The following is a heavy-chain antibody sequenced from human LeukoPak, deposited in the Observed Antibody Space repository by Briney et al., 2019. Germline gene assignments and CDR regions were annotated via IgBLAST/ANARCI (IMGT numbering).Heavy chain of an antibody. Sequence: GESLKISCKASGYSFNNNWIGWVRPLPGKGLEWMGVIYPEDSDTRYSPSFQGQVTISVDKSINTAYLQWSSLKASDTAIYSCARRIYDSSGYSVYFDSWGQGTLVTVSS. CDR2: IYPEDSDT. V-gene: IGHV5-51*01. D-gene: IGHD3-22*01. J-gene: IGHJ4*02. CDR1: GYSFNNNW. CDR3: ARRIYDSSGYSVYFDS.